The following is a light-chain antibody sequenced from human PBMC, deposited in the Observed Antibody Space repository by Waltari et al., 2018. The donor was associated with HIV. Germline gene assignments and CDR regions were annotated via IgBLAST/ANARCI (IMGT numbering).Light chain of an antibody. J-gene: IGLJ2*01. V-gene: IGLV2-23*02. CDR1: HSAVAAYNL. Sequence: QSALTQPASVSGSPGQSLTISCIGTHSAVAAYNLVSWYQQRPGKAPKLRIDEVNKRPSGVYYRFSASKSGNTASLTLSGLQAEDEANYYCCSFTGRKSLIFGGGTKLTVL. CDR3: CSFTGRKSLI. CDR2: EVN.